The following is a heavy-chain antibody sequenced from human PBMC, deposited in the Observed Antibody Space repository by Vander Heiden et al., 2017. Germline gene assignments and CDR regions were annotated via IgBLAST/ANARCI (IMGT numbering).Heavy chain of an antibody. V-gene: IGHV4-39*07. CDR1: GASINTTFYF. Sequence: QLQLQESGPRLVKPSETLSLTCSLSGASINTTFYFWGWLRQRPEKGLEWIGSMCDGGTTHYNPYLKSRVTLSADTPKNQFSLRLTSVAADDTAVYYCVRYSSSFGWVDPWGQGARVTVS. D-gene: IGHD6-6*01. CDR3: VRYSSSFGWVDP. J-gene: IGHJ5*02. CDR2: MCDGGTT.